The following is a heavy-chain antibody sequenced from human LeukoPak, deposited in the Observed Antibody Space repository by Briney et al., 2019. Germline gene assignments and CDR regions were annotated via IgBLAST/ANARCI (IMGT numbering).Heavy chain of an antibody. CDR2: ISGSGGST. V-gene: IGHV3-23*01. J-gene: IGHJ4*02. CDR3: AWGSFVYYFDY. D-gene: IGHD3-16*01. CDR1: GFTFSSYA. Sequence: GGSLRLSCAASGFTFSSYAMSWVRQAPGKGLEWVSAISGSGGSTYYADSVKGRFTISRDNSKNTLYLQMNSLRAEDTAVYYYAWGSFVYYFDYWGQGTLVTVSS.